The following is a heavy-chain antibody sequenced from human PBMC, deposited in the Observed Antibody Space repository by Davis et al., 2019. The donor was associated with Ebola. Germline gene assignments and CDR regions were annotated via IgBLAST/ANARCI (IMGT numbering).Heavy chain of an antibody. V-gene: IGHV4-34*01. J-gene: IGHJ5*02. CDR2: INHSGST. CDR3: ASRPSILCTRTSCHEYNWFDP. CDR1: GASFSGYY. D-gene: IGHD2-2*01. Sequence: SETLSLTCAVYGASFSGYYWSWIRQLPGKGLEWIGEINHSGSTNYNPSLKSRVTMSVDTSKNQFSLKLTSVIAADTAVYYCASRPSILCTRTSCHEYNWFDPWGQGTLVTVSS.